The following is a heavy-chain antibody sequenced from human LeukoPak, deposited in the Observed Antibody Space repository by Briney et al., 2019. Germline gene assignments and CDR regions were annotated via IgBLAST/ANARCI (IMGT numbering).Heavy chain of an antibody. CDR1: GFTFSSYA. CDR3: AREGRVSGYDFDC. J-gene: IGHJ4*02. D-gene: IGHD5-12*01. CDR2: ISGSGGST. V-gene: IGHV3-23*01. Sequence: GGSLRLSCAASGFTFSSYAMSWVRQAPGKGLEWVSAISGSGGSTYYADSVKGRFTISRDNAKNTLYLQMNSLRVEDTAVYYCAREGRVSGYDFDCWGQGTLVTVSS.